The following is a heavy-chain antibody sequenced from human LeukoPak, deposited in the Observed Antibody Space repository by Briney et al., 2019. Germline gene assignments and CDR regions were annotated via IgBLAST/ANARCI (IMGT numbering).Heavy chain of an antibody. CDR2: IYYSGST. D-gene: IGHD6-13*01. CDR1: GGSISSSSYY. Sequence: SETLSLTCTVSGGSISSSSYYWGWIRQPPGKGLEWIGSIYYSGSTYYNPSLKSRVTISVDTSKNQFSLKLSSVTAADTAVYYCARRDVAAAAPFDYWGQGTLVTVSS. V-gene: IGHV4-39*01. J-gene: IGHJ4*02. CDR3: ARRDVAAAAPFDY.